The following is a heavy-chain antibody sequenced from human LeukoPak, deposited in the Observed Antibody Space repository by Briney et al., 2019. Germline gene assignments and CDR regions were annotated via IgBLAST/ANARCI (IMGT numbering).Heavy chain of an antibody. V-gene: IGHV3-7*01. CDR2: IKQDGSEK. Sequence: GGSLRLSCAASGFTFSSYWMSWVRQAPGKGLEWVANIKQDGSEKYYVDSVKGRFTISRDNAKNSLYLQMNSLRAEDTAVYYCARDGPYSWSYYFDYCGQGTLITVSS. J-gene: IGHJ4*02. D-gene: IGHD1-26*01. CDR3: ARDGPYSWSYYFDY. CDR1: GFTFSSYW.